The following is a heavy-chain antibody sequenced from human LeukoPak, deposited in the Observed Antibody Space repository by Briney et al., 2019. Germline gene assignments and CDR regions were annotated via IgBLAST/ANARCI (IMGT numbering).Heavy chain of an antibody. V-gene: IGHV3-23*01. Sequence: GGSLRLSCAASGFTFSSYSMSWVRQPPGKGLEWVSAISDSGSSTYYADSVKGRFTISRDNSKNTRYLQMNSLRAEDTAVYYCAKDQRSMIVVVTFDYWGQGTLVTVSS. CDR1: GFTFSSYS. D-gene: IGHD3-22*01. CDR2: ISDSGSST. CDR3: AKDQRSMIVVVTFDY. J-gene: IGHJ4*02.